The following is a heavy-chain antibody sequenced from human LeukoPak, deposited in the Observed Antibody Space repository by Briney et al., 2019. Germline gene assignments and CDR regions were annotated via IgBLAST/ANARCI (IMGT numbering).Heavy chain of an antibody. CDR3: ARGPAGLNY. D-gene: IGHD3-10*01. CDR1: GGSFSGYY. J-gene: IGHJ4*02. Sequence: PSETLSLTCAVYGGSFSGYYWSWIRQSPGKGLEWIGEINHSGSTNYNPSLKSRVTISVDTSKNQFSLKLSSVTAADTAVYYCARGPAGLNYWGQGTLVTVSS. CDR2: INHSGST. V-gene: IGHV4-34*01.